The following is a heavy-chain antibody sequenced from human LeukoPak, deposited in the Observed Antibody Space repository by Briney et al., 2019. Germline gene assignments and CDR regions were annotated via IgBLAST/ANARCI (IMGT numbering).Heavy chain of an antibody. CDR1: GFSFSSYS. J-gene: IGHJ3*02. Sequence: GGSLRLSCAASGFSFSSYSINWIRQTPGKGLEWVSSISSGSNYIYYADSVKGRFIISRDNAENSLHLQMNSLKASDTAMYYCARHEEWGSGSSHDAFDIWGQGTMVTVSS. D-gene: IGHD1-26*01. V-gene: IGHV3-21*04. CDR3: ARHEEWGSGSSHDAFDI. CDR2: ISSGSNYI.